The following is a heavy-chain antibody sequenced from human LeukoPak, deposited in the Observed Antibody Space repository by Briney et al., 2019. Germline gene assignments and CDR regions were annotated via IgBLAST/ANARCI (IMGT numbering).Heavy chain of an antibody. CDR1: GFTFSSYA. D-gene: IGHD3-10*01. Sequence: PGGSLRLSCAASGFTFSSYAMHWVRQAPGKGLEWVSAISGSGGSTYYADSVKGRFTISRDNSKNTLYLQMNSLRAEDTAVYYCAKAVVRGVNAFDIWGQGTMVTVSS. V-gene: IGHV3-23*01. J-gene: IGHJ3*02. CDR3: AKAVVRGVNAFDI. CDR2: ISGSGGST.